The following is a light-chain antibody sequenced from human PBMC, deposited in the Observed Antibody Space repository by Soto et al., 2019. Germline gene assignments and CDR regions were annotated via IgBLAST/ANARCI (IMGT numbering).Light chain of an antibody. J-gene: IGLJ1*01. CDR3: SSYRSGGTFV. Sequence: QSALPQPASVSGSPGQSIAISCTGTSSDVGGYNYVSWHQQHPGKAPKVLISVVSNRPSGVSNRFSGSKSGNTASLTISGLQAEDEADYYCSSYRSGGTFVFGSGTKVTVL. CDR2: VVS. V-gene: IGLV2-14*01. CDR1: SSDVGGYNY.